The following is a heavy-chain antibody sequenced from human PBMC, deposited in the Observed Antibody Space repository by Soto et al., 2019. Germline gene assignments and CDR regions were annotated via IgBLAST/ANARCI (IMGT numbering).Heavy chain of an antibody. V-gene: IGHV4-34*01. D-gene: IGHD3-3*02. CDR1: GGSFSNYF. J-gene: IGHJ5*02. CDR2: ISHSGST. Sequence: QVQLQQWGAGLLKPSETLSLTCAVYGGSFSNYFWTWIRQPPGKGLEWIGEISHSGSTNYNPSLKSRVTISVDTSKNHFSLKVKSVTAADTAVYYCARRRGEALRDNYFDPWGQGTLVAVSS. CDR3: ARRRGEALRDNYFDP.